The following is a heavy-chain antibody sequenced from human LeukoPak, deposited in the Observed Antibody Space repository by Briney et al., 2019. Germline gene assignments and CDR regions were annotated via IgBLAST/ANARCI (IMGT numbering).Heavy chain of an antibody. D-gene: IGHD1-14*01. CDR1: GGSISSYY. V-gene: IGHV4-59*01. CDR3: GRRGTYNWFDP. CDR2: IYYSGST. J-gene: IGHJ5*02. Sequence: PSETLSLTCTVSGGSISSYYWSWIRQPPGKGLEWIGYIYYSGSTNYNPSLKSRVTISVDTSKNQFSLKLSSVTAADTAVYYCGRRGTYNWFDPWGQGTLVTVSS.